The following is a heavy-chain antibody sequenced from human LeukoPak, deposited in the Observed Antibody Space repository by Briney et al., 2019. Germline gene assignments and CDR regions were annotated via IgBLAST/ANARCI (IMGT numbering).Heavy chain of an antibody. V-gene: IGHV4-39*07. Sequence: SETLSLTCTVSGGSISSSSYYWGWIRQPPGKGLEWIGEINHSGSTNYNPSLKSRVTISVDTSKNQFSLKLSSVTAADTAVYYCARRRSHSQWLVQYWFDPWGQGTLVTVSS. CDR3: ARRRSHSQWLVQYWFDP. D-gene: IGHD6-19*01. CDR2: INHSGST. CDR1: GGSISSSSYY. J-gene: IGHJ5*02.